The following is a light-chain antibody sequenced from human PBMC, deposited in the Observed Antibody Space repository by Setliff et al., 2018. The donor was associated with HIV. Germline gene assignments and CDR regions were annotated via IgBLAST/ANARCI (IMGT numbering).Light chain of an antibody. CDR3: CSYAGDSSYVV. CDR2: EGT. J-gene: IGLJ2*01. V-gene: IGLV2-23*01. CDR1: SSDFGSYNL. Sequence: SALAQPASVSGSPGQSITISCAGASSDFGSYNLVSWYQQHPGKVPKLLIYEGTKRPSGVSSRFSGSKSGNTASLTISGLQAEDEADYYCCSYAGDSSYVVFGGGTKVTVL.